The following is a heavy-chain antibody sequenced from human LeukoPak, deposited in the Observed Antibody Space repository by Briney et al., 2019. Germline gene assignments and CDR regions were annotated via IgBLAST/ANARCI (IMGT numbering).Heavy chain of an antibody. J-gene: IGHJ5*02. V-gene: IGHV1-18*01. CDR1: GDTFTIYG. CDR3: AREGRENWFDP. CDR2: ISAYNGNT. Sequence: GASPKVSFKASGDTFTIYGISWVRQAPGQGLEWMGWISAYNGNTNYAQKLQSRVTMTTDTSTGTAYMELRSLRADDTAVYYCAREGRENWFDPWGQGTLVTVSS.